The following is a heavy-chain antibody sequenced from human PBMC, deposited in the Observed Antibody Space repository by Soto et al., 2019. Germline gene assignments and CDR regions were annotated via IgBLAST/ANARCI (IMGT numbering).Heavy chain of an antibody. Sequence: QVQLVESGRGVVQPGRSLRLSCAASGFTFSSYAMHWVRQAPGKGLEWVAVISYDGSDKYYADSVKGRFTISRDNSKNTLYLQMNSLRVEDTAVYYCASTLIRGVITTYFDYWGQGTLVTVS. D-gene: IGHD3-10*01. CDR1: GFTFSSYA. V-gene: IGHV3-30-3*01. J-gene: IGHJ4*02. CDR2: ISYDGSDK. CDR3: ASTLIRGVITTYFDY.